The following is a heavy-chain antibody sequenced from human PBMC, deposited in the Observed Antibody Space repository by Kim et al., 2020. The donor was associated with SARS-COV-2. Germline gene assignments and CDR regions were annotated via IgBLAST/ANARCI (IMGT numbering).Heavy chain of an antibody. J-gene: IGHJ6*02. V-gene: IGHV4-59*09. D-gene: IGHD3-10*01. CDR3: ARGAYFGSGSYNGLDV. Sequence: PKGRVTLSGDTSKNQLSLKLSSVTAADTAVYYCARGAYFGSGSYNGLDVWGQGTTVIVSS.